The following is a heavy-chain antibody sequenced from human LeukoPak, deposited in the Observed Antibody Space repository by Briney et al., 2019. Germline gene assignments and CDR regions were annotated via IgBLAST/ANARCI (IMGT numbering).Heavy chain of an antibody. CDR3: ARVDCSGGSCYSFDY. V-gene: IGHV4-59*01. CDR1: GGSFSSYY. CDR2: IYYSGST. Sequence: SETLSLTCTVSGGSFSSYYWNWIRQPPGKGLEWMGYIYYSGSTNCNPSLKSRVTISVDTSKNQFSLKLSSVTAADAAVYYCARVDCSGGSCYSFDYWGQGTLVTVSS. D-gene: IGHD2-15*01. J-gene: IGHJ4*02.